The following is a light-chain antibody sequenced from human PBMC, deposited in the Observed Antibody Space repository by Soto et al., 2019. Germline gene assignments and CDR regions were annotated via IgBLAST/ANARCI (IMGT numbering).Light chain of an antibody. Sequence: DIQMTHSPSTLSGSVGDSVTITWRASQTISSWLASYQQKPGKAPKLLIYKASTLKSGVPSRFSGSGSGTEFTLPISSLQPDDFATYYCQHYNSYSEAFGQGTKVDIK. CDR1: QTISSW. V-gene: IGKV1-5*03. CDR3: QHYNSYSEA. J-gene: IGKJ1*01. CDR2: KAS.